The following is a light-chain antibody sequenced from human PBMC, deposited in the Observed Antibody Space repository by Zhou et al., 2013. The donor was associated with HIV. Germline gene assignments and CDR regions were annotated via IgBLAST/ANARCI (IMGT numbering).Light chain of an antibody. V-gene: IGKV1-39*01. Sequence: DIQMTQSPSSLSASAGDRVTITCRASQTISNYLNWYQQKPGKAPTLLIYKASNLQSGVPSRFSGSGSGADFTLTISSLQPEDFATYYCQQSYSAPWTFGQGTKVEI. CDR3: QQSYSAPWT. CDR1: QTISNY. J-gene: IGKJ1*01. CDR2: KAS.